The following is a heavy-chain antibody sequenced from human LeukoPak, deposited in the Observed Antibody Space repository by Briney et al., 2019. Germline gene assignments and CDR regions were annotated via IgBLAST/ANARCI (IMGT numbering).Heavy chain of an antibody. D-gene: IGHD2-15*01. J-gene: IGHJ6*02. CDR1: GYTFTSYG. Sequence: GASVKVSCKASGYTFTSYGISWVRQAPGQGLEWMGWISAYNGNTNYAQKLQGRVTMTTDTSTSTAYMELRSLRSDDTAVYYCARQAAENYYYYSMDVWGQGTTVTVSS. CDR2: ISAYNGNT. V-gene: IGHV1-18*01. CDR3: ARQAAENYYYYSMDV.